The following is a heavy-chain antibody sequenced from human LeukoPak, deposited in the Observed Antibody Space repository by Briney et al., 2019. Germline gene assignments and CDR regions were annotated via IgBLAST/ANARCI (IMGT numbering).Heavy chain of an antibody. CDR1: GFTFSRYA. V-gene: IGHV3-30-3*01. J-gene: IGHJ4*02. CDR2: ISYDGSNK. D-gene: IGHD4-17*01. Sequence: GGSLRLSCAASGFTFSRYAVHWVRQAPGKGLEWVAVISYDGSNKYYADSVKGRFTISRDNSKNTLYLQMNSLRAEDTAVYYCARETGGAIGSTDFDYWGQGTLVTVSS. CDR3: ARETGGAIGSTDFDY.